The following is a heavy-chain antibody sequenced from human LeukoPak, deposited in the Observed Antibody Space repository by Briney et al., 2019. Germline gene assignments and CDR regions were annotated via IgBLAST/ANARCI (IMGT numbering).Heavy chain of an antibody. Sequence: GGSLRLSCAASGFTFSSYSMNWVRQAPGKGLEWVSSISSSSSYIYYADSVKGRFTISRDNAKNSLYLQMNSLRAEDTAVYYCARDEDQYCGGDCSFDYWGQGTLVTVSS. V-gene: IGHV3-21*01. D-gene: IGHD2-21*01. CDR2: ISSSSSYI. CDR1: GFTFSSYS. J-gene: IGHJ4*02. CDR3: ARDEDQYCGGDCSFDY.